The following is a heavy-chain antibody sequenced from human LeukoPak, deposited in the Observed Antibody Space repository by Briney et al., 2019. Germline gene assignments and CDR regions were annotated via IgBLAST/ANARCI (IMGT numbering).Heavy chain of an antibody. V-gene: IGHV3-53*01. CDR1: GFTVSSNY. CDR2: TYSGGST. D-gene: IGHD6-19*01. Sequence: GGSLRLSCAASGFTVSSNYMSWVRQAPGKGLEWVSVTYSGGSTYYADSVKGRFTISRDNSKNTLYLQMNSLRAEDTAVYYCARIAVAGTDFDYWGQGTLVTVSS. CDR3: ARIAVAGTDFDY. J-gene: IGHJ4*02.